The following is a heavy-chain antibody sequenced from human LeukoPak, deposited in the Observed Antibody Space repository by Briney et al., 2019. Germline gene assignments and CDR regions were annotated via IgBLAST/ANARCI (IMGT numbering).Heavy chain of an antibody. D-gene: IGHD3-10*01. CDR1: GGSISSYY. CDR3: ARDSPWFGELMWFDP. CDR2: IYTSGST. V-gene: IGHV4-4*07. J-gene: IGHJ5*02. Sequence: SETLSLTCTVSGGSISSYYWSWIRQPAGKGLKWIGRIYTSGSTNYNPSLKSRVTMSVDTSKNQFSLKLSSVTAADTAVYYCARDSPWFGELMWFDPWGQGTLVTVSS.